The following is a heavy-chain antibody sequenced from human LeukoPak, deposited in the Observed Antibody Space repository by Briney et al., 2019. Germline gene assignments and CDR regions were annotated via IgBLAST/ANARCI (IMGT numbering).Heavy chain of an antibody. CDR1: GYTFTGYY. CDR3: ARDAASGGDIVATITDLNE. CDR2: INPNSGGT. D-gene: IGHD5-12*01. Sequence: ASVKVSCKASGYTFTGYYMHWVRQAPGQGLEWMGWINPNSGGTNYAQKFQGRVTMTRDTSISTAYMELSSLRSDDTAVYYCARDAASGGDIVATITDLNEWGQGTLVTVSS. V-gene: IGHV1-2*02. J-gene: IGHJ4*02.